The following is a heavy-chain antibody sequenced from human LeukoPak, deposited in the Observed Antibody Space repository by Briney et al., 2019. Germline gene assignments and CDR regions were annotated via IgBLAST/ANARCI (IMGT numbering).Heavy chain of an antibody. CDR1: GYTFTGYY. V-gene: IGHV1-18*04. Sequence: ASVKVSCKASGYTFTGYYMHWVRQAPGQGLEWMGWISAYNGNTNYAQKLQGRVTMTTDTSTSTAYMELRSLRSDDTAVYYCARDNHLNYVWGSYLPNFDYWGQGTLVTVSS. CDR3: ARDNHLNYVWGSYLPNFDY. D-gene: IGHD3-16*02. CDR2: ISAYNGNT. J-gene: IGHJ4*02.